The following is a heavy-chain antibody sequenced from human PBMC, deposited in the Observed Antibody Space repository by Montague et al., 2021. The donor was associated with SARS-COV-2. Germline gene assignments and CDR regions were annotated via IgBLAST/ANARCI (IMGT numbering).Heavy chain of an antibody. CDR1: GGSVSSSGYY. CDR3: AGHRRGGLVVAAPNWFDP. V-gene: IGHV4-39*01. D-gene: IGHD2-15*01. CDR2: IYFSGSS. J-gene: IGHJ5*02. Sequence: SETLSLTCTVSGGSVSSSGYYWGWIRQPPGKGLEWIGSIYFSGSSYYTPSLKSRVSISVDTSKNQFSLRLSSVTSADTAVYYCAGHRRGGLVVAAPNWFDPWGQGTLVTVSS.